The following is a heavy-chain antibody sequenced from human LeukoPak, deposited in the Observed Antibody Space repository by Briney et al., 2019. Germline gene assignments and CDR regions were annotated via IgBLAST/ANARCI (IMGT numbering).Heavy chain of an antibody. CDR2: ISSSSSYI. Sequence: GGSLRLSCAASGFTFSSYSMNWVRQAPGKGLEWVSSISSSSSYIYYADSVKGRFTISRDNAKNSLYLQMISLRAEDTAVYYCARDDSWRYSSSHDYWGQGILVTVSS. CDR3: ARDDSWRYSSSHDY. D-gene: IGHD6-13*01. CDR1: GFTFSSYS. V-gene: IGHV3-21*01. J-gene: IGHJ4*02.